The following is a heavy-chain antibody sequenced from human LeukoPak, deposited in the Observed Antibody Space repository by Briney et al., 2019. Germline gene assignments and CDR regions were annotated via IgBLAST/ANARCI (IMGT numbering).Heavy chain of an antibody. Sequence: GSLRLSCAASGFTVSSNYMSWVRQPPGKGLEWIGEISHRGSTNYNPSLKSRVTISIDKSKNQFSLKLTSVTAADTAVYYCARGPASPMADRPNFDYWGQGTLVTVSS. CDR1: GFTVSSNY. CDR3: ARGPASPMADRPNFDY. J-gene: IGHJ4*02. CDR2: ISHRGST. D-gene: IGHD5-24*01. V-gene: IGHV4-4*02.